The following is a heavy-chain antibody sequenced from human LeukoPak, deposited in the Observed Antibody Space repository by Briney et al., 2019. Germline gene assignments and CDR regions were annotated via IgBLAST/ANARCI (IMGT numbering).Heavy chain of an antibody. CDR2: ISVSGAGT. Sequence: GGSLRLSCAASGITFSSYVMSWVRQAPMKGLEWVSGISVSGAGTYYVDSVKGRFTISRDNSKNTLYLQMNSLRAEDTAVYYCARDGDGAAAGFYYYYGMDVWGQGTTVTVSS. CDR3: ARDGDGAAAGFYYYYGMDV. J-gene: IGHJ6*02. D-gene: IGHD6-13*01. CDR1: GITFSSYV. V-gene: IGHV3-23*01.